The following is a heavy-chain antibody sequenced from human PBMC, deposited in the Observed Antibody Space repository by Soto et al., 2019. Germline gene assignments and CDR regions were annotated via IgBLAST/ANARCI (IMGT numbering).Heavy chain of an antibody. CDR2: ISAYNGNT. V-gene: IGHV1-18*01. D-gene: IGHD6-6*01. Sequence: ASVKVSCKASSYTFTSYGISWVRQAPGQGLEWMGWISAYNGNTNYAQKLQGRVTMTTDTSTSTAYMELRSLRSDDTAVYYCARDRTGSSSGPNWFDPWGQGTLVTVSS. J-gene: IGHJ5*02. CDR1: SYTFTSYG. CDR3: ARDRTGSSSGPNWFDP.